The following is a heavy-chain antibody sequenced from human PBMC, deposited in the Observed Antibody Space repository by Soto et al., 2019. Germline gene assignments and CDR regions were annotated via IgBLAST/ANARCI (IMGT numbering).Heavy chain of an antibody. CDR2: INACNGNT. CDR3: ARVIAAAGPRFYYYYYGMDV. D-gene: IGHD6-13*01. CDR1: GYTFTSYG. Sequence: ASVKVSCKASGYTFTSYGISWVRQAPGQGLEWMGWINACNGNTKYSQRFQGRVAITRDTSASTAYMELSSLRSEDTAVYYCARVIAAAGPRFYYYYYGMDVWGQGTTVTVSS. V-gene: IGHV1-18*01. J-gene: IGHJ6*02.